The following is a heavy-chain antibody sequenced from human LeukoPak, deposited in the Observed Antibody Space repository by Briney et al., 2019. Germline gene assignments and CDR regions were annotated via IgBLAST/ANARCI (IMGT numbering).Heavy chain of an antibody. CDR1: GASISSSY. V-gene: IGHV4-59*01. J-gene: IGHJ5*02. Sequence: PSETLSLTCTVSGASISSSYWSWIRQPPGKGLEWIGYIHYTGSTNYNPSLKSRVTISVDTSQNQFSLKLSPVTAADTAVYYCARHLPGYSNTWPGPWGQGTLVTASS. CDR3: ARHLPGYSNTWPGP. D-gene: IGHD2-2*01. CDR2: IHYTGST.